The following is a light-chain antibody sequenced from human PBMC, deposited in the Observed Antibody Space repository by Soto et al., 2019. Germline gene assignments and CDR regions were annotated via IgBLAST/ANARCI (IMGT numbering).Light chain of an antibody. Sequence: DLQMTQSPSSLSASVGDRVTITCRASQSLNTHLTWYQQRPGKAPNLLIYAASTLQGGVPSRFSGSGSATDFTLTISSLQPEDSATYCCQQSHSVPYTFGQGTRLEIK. V-gene: IGKV1-39*01. CDR1: QSLNTH. J-gene: IGKJ2*01. CDR2: AAS. CDR3: QQSHSVPYT.